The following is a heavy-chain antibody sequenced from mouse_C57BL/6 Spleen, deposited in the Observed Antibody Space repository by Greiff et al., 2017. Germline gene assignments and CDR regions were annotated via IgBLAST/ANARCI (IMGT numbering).Heavy chain of an antibody. Sequence: VQLQQPGAELVKPGASVKLSCKASGYTFTSYWMHWVKQRPGQGLEWIGMIHPNSGSTNYNEKFKSKATLTVDKSSSTAYMQLSSLTSEDSAVYYCASEGYGNYKDFDVWGTGTTVTGSS. D-gene: IGHD2-10*02. CDR3: ASEGYGNYKDFDV. CDR1: GYTFTSYW. J-gene: IGHJ1*03. CDR2: IHPNSGST. V-gene: IGHV1-64*01.